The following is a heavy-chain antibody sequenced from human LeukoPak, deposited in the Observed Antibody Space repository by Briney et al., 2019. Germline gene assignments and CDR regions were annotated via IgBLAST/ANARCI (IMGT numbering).Heavy chain of an antibody. CDR1: GYSISSGFY. CDR3: ARTPRGYYYYYYMDV. J-gene: IGHJ6*03. Sequence: SETLSLTCTVSGYSISSGFYWGWIRQPPGKGLEWIGNIDDGGNTYYNPSLKSRVTISVDTSKNQFSLKLSSVTAADTAVYYCARTPRGYYYYYYMDVWGKGTTVTISS. CDR2: IDDGGNT. V-gene: IGHV4-38-2*02.